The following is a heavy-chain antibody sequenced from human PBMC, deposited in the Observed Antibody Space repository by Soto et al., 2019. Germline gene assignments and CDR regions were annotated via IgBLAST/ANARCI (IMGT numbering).Heavy chain of an antibody. J-gene: IGHJ5*02. CDR1: GGSISDYY. CDR3: ARQQGYGWFDP. V-gene: IGHV4-59*08. D-gene: IGHD5-18*01. CDR2: MFDTGNI. Sequence: SETLSLTCTVSGGSISDYYWSWIRQPPGKRLEWIGYMFDTGNINYNPSLRSRLTISVDTSKNQLSLKMTSVTAADTAVYYCARQQGYGWFDPWGQGTLVTAPQ.